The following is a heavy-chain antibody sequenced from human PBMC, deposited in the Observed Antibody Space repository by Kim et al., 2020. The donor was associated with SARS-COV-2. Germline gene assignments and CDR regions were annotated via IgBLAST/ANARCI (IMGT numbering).Heavy chain of an antibody. V-gene: IGHV4-39*07. CDR3: ASTPAGDRDAFDI. D-gene: IGHD2-21*02. J-gene: IGHJ3*02. CDR1: GGSISSSSYY. Sequence: SETLSLTCTVSGGSISSSSYYWGWIRQPPGKGLEWIGSIYYSGSTYYNPSLKSRVTISVDTSKNQFSLKLSSVTAADTAVYYCASTPAGDRDAFDIWGQG. CDR2: IYYSGST.